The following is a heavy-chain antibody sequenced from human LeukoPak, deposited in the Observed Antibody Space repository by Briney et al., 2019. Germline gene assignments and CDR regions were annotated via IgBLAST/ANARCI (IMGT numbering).Heavy chain of an antibody. CDR2: IIPIFGTA. Sequence: GAPVKVSCKASGGTFSSYAISWVRQAPGQGLEWMGGIIPIFGTANYAQKFQGRVTITADESTGTAYLELISHTADDNAAYYCARVTDYYDSYFPSDYWGQGTLVTVSS. J-gene: IGHJ4*02. CDR3: ARVTDYYDSYFPSDY. D-gene: IGHD3-22*01. V-gene: IGHV1-69*13. CDR1: GGTFSSYA.